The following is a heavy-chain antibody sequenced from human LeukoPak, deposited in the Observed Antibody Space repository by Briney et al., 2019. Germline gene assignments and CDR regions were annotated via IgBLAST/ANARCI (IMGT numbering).Heavy chain of an antibody. Sequence: AGGSLRLSCAASGFTFSSYEMNWVRQAPGKGLEWVSYISSSGSNIYYADSVKGRFTISRDNAKNSLYLQMNSLRAEDTAVYYCARGGFTDAFDIWGQGTMVTVSS. J-gene: IGHJ3*02. D-gene: IGHD3-16*01. CDR3: ARGGFTDAFDI. CDR2: ISSSGSNI. V-gene: IGHV3-48*03. CDR1: GFTFSSYE.